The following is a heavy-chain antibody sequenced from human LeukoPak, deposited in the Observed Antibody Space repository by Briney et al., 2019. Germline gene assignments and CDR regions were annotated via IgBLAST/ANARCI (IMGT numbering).Heavy chain of an antibody. CDR1: GFTFSSYG. CDR3: ARGGIAANPRWYYYYYMDV. CDR2: ISSSGGST. J-gene: IGHJ6*03. D-gene: IGHD6-13*01. V-gene: IGHV3-23*01. Sequence: PGGSLRLSCAASGFTFSSYGMSWVRQAPGKGLEWVSTISSSGGSTYYADSVKGRFTISRDNSKNTLYLQMNSLRAEDTAVYYCARGGIAANPRWYYYYYMDVWGKGTTVTVSS.